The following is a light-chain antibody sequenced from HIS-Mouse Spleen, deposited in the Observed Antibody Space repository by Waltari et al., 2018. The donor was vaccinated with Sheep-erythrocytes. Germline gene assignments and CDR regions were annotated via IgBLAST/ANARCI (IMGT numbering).Light chain of an antibody. J-gene: IGLJ2*01. CDR3: QAWDSSTAWNVV. V-gene: IGLV2-8*01. CDR2: EVS. Sequence: QSALTQPPSASGSPGQSVTISCTGTRSDVGGYNYVSWYQQHPGKAPKLMIYEVSKRPSGIPERFSGSNSGNTATLTISGTQAMDEADYYCQAWDSSTAWNVVFGGGTKLTVL. CDR1: RSDVGGYNY.